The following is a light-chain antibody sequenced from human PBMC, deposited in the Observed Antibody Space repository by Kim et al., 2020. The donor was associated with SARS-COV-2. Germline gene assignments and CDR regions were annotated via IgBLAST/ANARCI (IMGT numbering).Light chain of an antibody. CDR2: DAS. Sequence: CPGDRATLSCRASQGVSTYLAWYQQKSGQPPRLLIYDASNRATGVPTRFSGSGSGTDFTLTISSLEPEDFAVYYCQQRSTWPPWTFGQGTKVDIK. CDR3: QQRSTWPPWT. V-gene: IGKV3-11*01. CDR1: QGVSTY. J-gene: IGKJ1*01.